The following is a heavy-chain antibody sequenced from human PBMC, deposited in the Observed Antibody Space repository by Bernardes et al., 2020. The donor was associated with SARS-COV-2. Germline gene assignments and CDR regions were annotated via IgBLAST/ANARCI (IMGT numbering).Heavy chain of an antibody. V-gene: IGHV3-23*01. CDR2: ISASGRET. CDR3: AKDLRDIVIMGYFDH. J-gene: IGHJ4*02. Sequence: GWSLRLSCVASGFGFSSYAMSWVRQVPGQGLEWVAAISASGRETYHADSVKGRLTISRDNFKNTLYFQMNSLRAEDTAVYYCAKDLRDIVIMGYFDHWGQGTLVTVSS. CDR1: GFGFSSYA. D-gene: IGHD2-8*01.